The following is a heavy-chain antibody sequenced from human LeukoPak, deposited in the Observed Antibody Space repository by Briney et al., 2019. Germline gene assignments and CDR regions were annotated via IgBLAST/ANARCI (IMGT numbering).Heavy chain of an antibody. CDR1: GFTFSTYG. CDR3: ARDLVPFVAAAGHDY. J-gene: IGHJ4*02. D-gene: IGHD6-13*01. V-gene: IGHV3-23*01. CDR2: ISGSGGST. Sequence: PGGSLRLSCAASGFTFSTYGMSWVRQAPGKGLEWVSAISGSGGSTYYADSVKGRFTISRDNAKNSLYLQMNSLRAEDTALYYCARDLVPFVAAAGHDYWGQGTLVTVSS.